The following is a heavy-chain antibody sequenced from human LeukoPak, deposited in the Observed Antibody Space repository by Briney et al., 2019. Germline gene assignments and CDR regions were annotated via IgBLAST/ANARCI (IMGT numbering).Heavy chain of an antibody. CDR2: ISWNSGSI. Sequence: GGSLRLSCAASGFTFDDYAMHWVRQAPGKGLEWVSGISWNSGSIGYADSVKGRFTISRDNAKNSLYLQMNSLRAEDTALYYCAKDLSGNYDILTGYLTAFDYWGQGTLVTVSS. CDR3: AKDLSGNYDILTGYLTAFDY. V-gene: IGHV3-9*01. CDR1: GFTFDDYA. D-gene: IGHD3-9*01. J-gene: IGHJ4*02.